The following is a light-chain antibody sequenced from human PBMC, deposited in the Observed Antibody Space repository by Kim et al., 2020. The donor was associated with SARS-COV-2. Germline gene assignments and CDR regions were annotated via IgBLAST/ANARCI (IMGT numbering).Light chain of an antibody. CDR3: QSYDTSLRGSV. V-gene: IGLV1-40*01. CDR2: GNT. J-gene: IGLJ2*01. CDR1: SSNIGAGHD. Sequence: QSVLTQPPSLSGAPGQRVTISCTGSSSNIGAGHDVHWYQHVPGTVPRLLIYGNTKRPSGIPDRFSASKSGSSASLAITWLHAEDEAEYFCQSYDTSLRGSVFGGGTQLTVL.